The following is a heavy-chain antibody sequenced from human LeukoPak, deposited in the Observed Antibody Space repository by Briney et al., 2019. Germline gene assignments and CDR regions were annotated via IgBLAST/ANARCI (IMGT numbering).Heavy chain of an antibody. Sequence: GGSLRLSCAASGFTFSDYYMSWIRQAPGKGLEWVSVIYSGGSTYYADSVKGRFTISRDNSKNTLYLQMNSLRAEDTAVYYCAREPASGSTSQNWGQGTLVTVSS. J-gene: IGHJ4*02. V-gene: IGHV3-66*01. CDR2: IYSGGST. CDR1: GFTFSDYY. D-gene: IGHD2-2*01. CDR3: AREPASGSTSQN.